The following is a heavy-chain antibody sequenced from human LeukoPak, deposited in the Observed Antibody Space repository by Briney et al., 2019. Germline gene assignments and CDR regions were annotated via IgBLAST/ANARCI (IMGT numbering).Heavy chain of an antibody. D-gene: IGHD6-6*01. CDR1: GYTFTSYV. Sequence: ASVNVSCKASGYTFTSYVIQWVRQAPGQRLEWMGWINAGNGDTKYSQSFQGRVTITRDTSASTAYMELSSLRSEDTAVYYCARPEISSIAAPLDYYYYGMDVWGQGTTVTVSS. J-gene: IGHJ6*02. V-gene: IGHV1-3*01. CDR2: INAGNGDT. CDR3: ARPEISSIAAPLDYYYYGMDV.